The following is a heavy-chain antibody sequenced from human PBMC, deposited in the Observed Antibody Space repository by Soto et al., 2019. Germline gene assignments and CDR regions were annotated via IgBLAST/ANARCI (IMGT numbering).Heavy chain of an antibody. CDR2: ISAYNGNT. CDR1: GYTFTSYG. V-gene: IGHV1-18*01. J-gene: IGHJ5*02. Sequence: ASVKVSCKDSGYTFTSYGISWVRQAPGQGLEWMGWISAYNGNTNYAQKLQGRVTLTTDTSTSTAYMELRTLTSADTAVYYCARDTPPHSYCSSTSCYMPPWFDPWGQGTLVTVSS. D-gene: IGHD2-2*01. CDR3: ARDTPPHSYCSSTSCYMPPWFDP.